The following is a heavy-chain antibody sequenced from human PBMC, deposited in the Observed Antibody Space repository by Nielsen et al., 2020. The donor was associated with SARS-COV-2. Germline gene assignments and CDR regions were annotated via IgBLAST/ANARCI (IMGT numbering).Heavy chain of an antibody. CDR3: ARDHYYGSEDGMDV. V-gene: IGHV3-33*01. CDR2: IWYDGSNK. J-gene: IGHJ6*02. D-gene: IGHD3-10*01. CDR1: GFTFSSYG. Sequence: GESLKISCAASGFTFSSYGMHWVRQAPGKELEWVAVIWYDGSNKYYADSVKGRFTISRDNSKNTLYLQMNSLRAEDTAVYYCARDHYYGSEDGMDVWGQGTTVTVSS.